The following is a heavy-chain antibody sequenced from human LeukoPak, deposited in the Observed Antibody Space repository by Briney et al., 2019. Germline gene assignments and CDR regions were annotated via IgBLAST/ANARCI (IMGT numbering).Heavy chain of an antibody. Sequence: ASVKVSCKSSGYTFSGYYMHWVRQAPGQGLEWMGWISAYNGNTNYAQKLQGRVTMTTDTSTSTAYMELRSLRSDDTAVYYCARGGYSSALGYYYYGMDVWGQGTTVTVSS. CDR2: ISAYNGNT. D-gene: IGHD6-19*01. CDR3: ARGGYSSALGYYYYGMDV. CDR1: GYTFSGYY. V-gene: IGHV1-18*04. J-gene: IGHJ6*02.